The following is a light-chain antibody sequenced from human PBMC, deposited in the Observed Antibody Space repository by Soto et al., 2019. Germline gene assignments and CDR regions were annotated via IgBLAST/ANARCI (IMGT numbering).Light chain of an antibody. J-gene: IGKJ1*01. CDR2: DAS. Sequence: DIQMTRSPSTLSASVGDRVTITCRASQSISSWLAWYQQKPGKAPKLLIYDASSLESGVPSRFSGSGSGTEFTLTISSLQPDDFATYYCQQYNSYLWTFGQGTKVDI. CDR1: QSISSW. CDR3: QQYNSYLWT. V-gene: IGKV1-5*01.